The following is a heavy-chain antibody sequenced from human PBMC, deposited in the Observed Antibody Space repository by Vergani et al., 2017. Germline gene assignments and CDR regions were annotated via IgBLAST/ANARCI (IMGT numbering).Heavy chain of an antibody. Sequence: QVQLVESGGGVVQPGRSLRLSCAASGFTFSSYCMHWVRQAPGKGLEWVAVISYDGSNKYYADSVKGRFTISRDNSKNTLYLQMNSLRAEDTAVYYCAKEKVVVTAIFDYWGQGTLVTVSS. J-gene: IGHJ4*02. D-gene: IGHD2-21*02. V-gene: IGHV3-30*18. CDR2: ISYDGSNK. CDR3: AKEKVVVTAIFDY. CDR1: GFTFSSYC.